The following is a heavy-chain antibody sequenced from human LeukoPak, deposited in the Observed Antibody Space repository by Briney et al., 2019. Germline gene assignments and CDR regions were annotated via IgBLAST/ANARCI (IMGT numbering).Heavy chain of an antibody. CDR2: INQSGST. D-gene: IGHD3-9*01. CDR1: GGSFSGYY. V-gene: IGHV4-34*01. Sequence: PSETLSLTCAVYGGSFSGYYWSWIRQPPGKGLEWIGEINQSGSTNYNPSLKSRVTISVDTSKNQFSLKLSSVTAADTAVYYCARGPLRYFDWLFSTDAFDIWGQGTMVTVSS. J-gene: IGHJ3*02. CDR3: ARGPLRYFDWLFSTDAFDI.